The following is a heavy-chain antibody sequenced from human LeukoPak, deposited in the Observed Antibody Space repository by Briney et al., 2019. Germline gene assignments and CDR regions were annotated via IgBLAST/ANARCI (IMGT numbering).Heavy chain of an antibody. D-gene: IGHD3-10*01. Sequence: PGGSLRLSRAASGFTFSSYWMSWVRQAPGKGLEWVANIKQDGSEKYYVDSVKGRFTISRDNAKNSLYLQMNSLRAEDTAVYYCASRRGGGMGYFDYWGQGTLVTVSS. CDR1: GFTFSSYW. CDR2: IKQDGSEK. CDR3: ASRRGGGMGYFDY. J-gene: IGHJ4*02. V-gene: IGHV3-7*01.